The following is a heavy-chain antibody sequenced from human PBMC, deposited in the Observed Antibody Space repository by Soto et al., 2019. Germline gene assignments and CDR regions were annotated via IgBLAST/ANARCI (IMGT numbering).Heavy chain of an antibody. CDR3: ARRRGMATITDYYYGMDV. V-gene: IGHV3-7*01. CDR2: IKQDGSEK. J-gene: IGHJ6*02. CDR1: GFTFSSYW. D-gene: IGHD5-12*01. Sequence: GGSLRLSCAASGFTFSSYWMSWVRQAPGKGLEWVANIKQDGSEKYYVDSVKGRFTISRDNAKNSLYLQMNSLRAEDTAVYYCARRRGMATITDYYYGMDVWGQGTTVTVSS.